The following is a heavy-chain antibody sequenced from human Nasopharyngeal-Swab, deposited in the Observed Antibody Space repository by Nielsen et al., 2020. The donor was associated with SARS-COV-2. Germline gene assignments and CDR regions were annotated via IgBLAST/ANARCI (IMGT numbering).Heavy chain of an antibody. D-gene: IGHD2-15*01. J-gene: IGHJ6*02. CDR2: ISGSDYST. CDR3: AKDRDIGDDSDDYYHYYGMDV. Sequence: GESLKISCAASGFTFNTYAISWVRQAPGKGLEWVSVISGSDYSTKYADSVKGRFTISRDNSKNTVNLQMNSLRAEDTAIYYCAKDRDIGDDSDDYYHYYGMDVWGQGTTVTVSS. V-gene: IGHV3-23*01. CDR1: GFTFNTYA.